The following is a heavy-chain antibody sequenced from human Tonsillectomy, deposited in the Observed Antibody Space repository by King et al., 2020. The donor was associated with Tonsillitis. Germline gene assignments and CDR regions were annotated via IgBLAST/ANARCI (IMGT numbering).Heavy chain of an antibody. CDR3: ARHYNWSSVLT. V-gene: IGHV1-18*01. D-gene: IGHD1-20*01. Sequence: QLVQSGAEVKKPGASVKVSCKASGYTFTSYGISWVRQAPGQGLEWMGWISTYNGNTNYAQKFQGRVTMTTDTSTSTVYMELRSLRSGDTAVYYCARHYNWSSVLTWGQGTLVTVSS. J-gene: IGHJ5*02. CDR1: GYTFTSYG. CDR2: ISTYNGNT.